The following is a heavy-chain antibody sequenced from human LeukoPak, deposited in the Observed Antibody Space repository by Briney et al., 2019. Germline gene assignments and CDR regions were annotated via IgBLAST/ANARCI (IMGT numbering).Heavy chain of an antibody. J-gene: IGHJ4*02. Sequence: GGSLRLSCAASGFTFSDYYMSWIRQAPGKGLEWVSYISSSGSTIYYADSVKGRFTISRDNAKNSLYLQMNSLRAEDTAVYYCARGARRPYCSGGSCYSGYVYWGQGTLVTVSS. D-gene: IGHD2-15*01. CDR1: GFTFSDYY. CDR2: ISSSGSTI. CDR3: ARGARRPYCSGGSCYSGYVY. V-gene: IGHV3-11*01.